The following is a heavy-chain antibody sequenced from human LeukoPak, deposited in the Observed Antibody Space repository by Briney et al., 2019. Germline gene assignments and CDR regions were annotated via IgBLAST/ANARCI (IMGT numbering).Heavy chain of an antibody. CDR1: GFTVSSNY. V-gene: IGHV3-53*01. CDR3: ARGAMIVPVY. D-gene: IGHD3-22*01. J-gene: IGHJ4*02. Sequence: GGSLRLSCAASGFTVSSNYMSWVRQAPGKGLEWLSVIYSGGSTYYADSVKGRFTISRDNSKNTVYLHMNGLRAEDTAVYYCARGAMIVPVYWGQGTLVAVSS. CDR2: IYSGGST.